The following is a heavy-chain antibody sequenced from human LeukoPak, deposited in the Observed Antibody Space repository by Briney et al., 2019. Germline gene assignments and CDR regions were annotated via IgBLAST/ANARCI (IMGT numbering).Heavy chain of an antibody. CDR2: INHRGTT. CDR3: ARGGTSSWSPFDN. D-gene: IGHD6-13*01. J-gene: IGHJ4*02. CDR1: GGSIISNNW. Sequence: SETLSLTCVVSGGSIISNNWWNWVRQPPGKGLEWIGEINHRGTTNYNPSLKSRVTMSLDKSKTQFSLNLTSVTAADTAVYYCARGGTSSWSPFDNWGQGTLVTVSS. V-gene: IGHV4-4*02.